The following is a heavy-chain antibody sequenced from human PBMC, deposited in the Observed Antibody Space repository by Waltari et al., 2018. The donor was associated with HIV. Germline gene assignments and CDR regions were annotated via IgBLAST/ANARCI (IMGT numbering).Heavy chain of an antibody. V-gene: IGHV1-2*02. CDR3: AREQGGIAVAGTPGDY. CDR2: INPNSGGT. J-gene: IGHJ4*02. Sequence: QVQLVQSGAEVKKPGASVKVSCKASGYTFTGYYMHWVRQAPGQGLEWMGWINPNSGGTNYGQKFQGRVTMTRDTSISTAYMELSRLRSDDTAVYYCAREQGGIAVAGTPGDYWGQGTLVTVSS. D-gene: IGHD6-19*01. CDR1: GYTFTGYY.